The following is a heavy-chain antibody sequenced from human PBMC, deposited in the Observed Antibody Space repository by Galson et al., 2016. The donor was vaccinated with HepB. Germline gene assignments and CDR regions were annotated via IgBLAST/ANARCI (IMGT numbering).Heavy chain of an antibody. CDR2: LIPIFASP. J-gene: IGHJ4*02. CDR3: ARPANPSGDDPYYFDY. CDR1: GYTFTNYV. D-gene: IGHD5-12*01. Sequence: CKASGYTFTNYVIHWVRQAPGQGLEWMGGLIPIFASPNYAQTFQGRVTITADESTTTAYMELSSLTSADTAVYYCARPANPSGDDPYYFDYWGQGTLVTVSS. V-gene: IGHV1-69*01.